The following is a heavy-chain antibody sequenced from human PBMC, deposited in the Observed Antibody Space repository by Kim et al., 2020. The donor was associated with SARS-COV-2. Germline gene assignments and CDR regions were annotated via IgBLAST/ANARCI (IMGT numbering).Heavy chain of an antibody. CDR3: ARFQLRRITIVGVVEKGNWFDP. CDR1: GVSISSSSYY. J-gene: IGHJ5*02. Sequence: SETLSLTCTVSGVSISSSSYYWGWIRQPPGQGLEWIGSIYYSGSTYYNPSLKSRVTISVDTSKNQFSLKLSSVTAADTAVYYFARFQLRRITIVGVVEKGNWFDPWGQGTMVTVSS. V-gene: IGHV4-39*01. D-gene: IGHD3-3*01. CDR2: IYYSGST.